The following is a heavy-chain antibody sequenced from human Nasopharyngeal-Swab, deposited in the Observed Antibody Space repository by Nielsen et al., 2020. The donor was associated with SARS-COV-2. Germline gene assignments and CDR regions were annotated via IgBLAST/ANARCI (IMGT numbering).Heavy chain of an antibody. J-gene: IGHJ6*02. CDR3: ASLGRSYGMDV. Sequence: SETLSLTCTVSGGSISSYYWTWIRQPPGKGLEYIGYIYYSASTNYNPSLKSRVTISADTSKNQFSLKLSSVTAADTAVYYCASLGRSYGMDVWGQGTTVTVSS. CDR2: IYYSAST. V-gene: IGHV4-59*08. CDR1: GGSISSYY. D-gene: IGHD7-27*01.